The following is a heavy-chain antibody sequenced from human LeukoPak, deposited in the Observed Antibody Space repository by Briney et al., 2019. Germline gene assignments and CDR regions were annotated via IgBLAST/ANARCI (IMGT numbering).Heavy chain of an antibody. J-gene: IGHJ4*02. V-gene: IGHV3-30*18. Sequence: GGSLRLFCAASGFTFSRNGMLGLRQARGKGLEWLAFITYDGSDKYYADCVKGRFTISSDNSKNTQYLQTNRLSAEDTALYYCAKDREIPIIDYWGQGTVVTVSS. CDR3: AKDREIPIIDY. D-gene: IGHD3-10*01. CDR1: GFTFSRNG. CDR2: ITYDGSDK.